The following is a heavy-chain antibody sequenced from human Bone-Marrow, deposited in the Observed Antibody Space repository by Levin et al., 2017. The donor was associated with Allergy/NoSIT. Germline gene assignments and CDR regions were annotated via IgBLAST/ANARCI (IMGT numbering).Heavy chain of an antibody. J-gene: IGHJ4*02. CDR1: GFTFSNYW. Sequence: PGGSLRLSCAASGFTFSNYWMSWVRQAPGKGLEWVANIKQDGREKNYVDSVKGRFTISRDNAKNSLYLQMDSLRAEDTGVFYCVRDFGRGDPSYWGQGTLVTVSS. CDR2: IKQDGREK. V-gene: IGHV3-7*01. CDR3: VRDFGRGDPSY. D-gene: IGHD4-17*01.